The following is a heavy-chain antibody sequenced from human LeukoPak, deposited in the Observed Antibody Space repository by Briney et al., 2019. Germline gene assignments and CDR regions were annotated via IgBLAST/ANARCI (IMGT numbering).Heavy chain of an antibody. CDR3: ARGPYGDCAGD. D-gene: IGHD4-17*01. CDR1: GGSISSSSYY. Sequence: PSETLSLTCTVSGGSISSSSYYWGWIRQPPGKGLEWIGSIYHSGSTYYNPSLKSRVTISVDTSKNQFSLKLSSVTAADTAVYYCARGPYGDCAGDWGQGTLVTVSS. J-gene: IGHJ4*02. V-gene: IGHV4-39*07. CDR2: IYHSGST.